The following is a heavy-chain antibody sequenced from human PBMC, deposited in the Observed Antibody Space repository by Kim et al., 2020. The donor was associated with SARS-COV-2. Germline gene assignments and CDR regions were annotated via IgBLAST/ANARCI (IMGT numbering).Heavy chain of an antibody. CDR1: GGSVSSGSYY. CDR2: IYYSGST. CDR3: ARQTMVRGGWYFDY. D-gene: IGHD3-10*01. Sequence: SETLSLTCTVSGGSVSSGSYYWSWIRQPPGKGLEWIGYIYYSGSTNYNPSLKSRVTISVDTSKNQFSLKLSSVTAADTAVYYCARQTMVRGGWYFDYWGQGTLVTVSS. V-gene: IGHV4-61*01. J-gene: IGHJ4*02.